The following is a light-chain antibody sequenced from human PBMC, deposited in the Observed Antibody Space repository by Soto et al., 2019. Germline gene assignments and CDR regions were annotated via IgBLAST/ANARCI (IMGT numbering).Light chain of an antibody. CDR2: AAF. CDR1: QSITTY. J-gene: IGKJ2*01. CDR3: QQSYSTPYT. V-gene: IGKV1-39*01. Sequence: DIQMTQSPFSLSASIGDRVTITCRASQSITTYLNWYQQKPGKAPNLLIHAAFSLQSGVPSRFSGSGSGTDFTLTISSLQPEDFATYYCQQSYSTPYTFGQGTKLEI.